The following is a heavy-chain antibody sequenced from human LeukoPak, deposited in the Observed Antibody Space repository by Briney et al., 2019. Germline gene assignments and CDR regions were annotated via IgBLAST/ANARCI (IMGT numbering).Heavy chain of an antibody. Sequence: PSETLSHTCAVSGSSISSGYYWGWIRQPPGKGLVWIGSIYHTGNTYYNPSLKSRVSMSVDTSKNHFSLKLSSVTATDTAVYYCALFGSGSFPTPWYFDYWGQGTLVTVSS. CDR3: ALFGSGSFPTPWYFDY. V-gene: IGHV4-38-2*01. CDR2: IYHTGNT. CDR1: GSSISSGYY. D-gene: IGHD3-10*01. J-gene: IGHJ4*02.